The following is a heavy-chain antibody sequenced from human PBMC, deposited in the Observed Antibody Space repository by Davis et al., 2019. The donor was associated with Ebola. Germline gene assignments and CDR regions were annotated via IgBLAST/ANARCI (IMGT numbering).Heavy chain of an antibody. V-gene: IGHV1-69*06. J-gene: IGHJ4*02. CDR1: GDTFNTYS. D-gene: IGHD1-26*01. CDR2: IIPLFGTP. Sequence: AASVKVSCKSSGDTFNTYSISWIRQAPGQGLEWMGGIIPLFGTPNYAQKFQSRATITADKFASTVFMELSSLRSEDTAVYYCARDFGEGSGSYFVYWGQGSLVTVSS. CDR3: ARDFGEGSGSYFVY.